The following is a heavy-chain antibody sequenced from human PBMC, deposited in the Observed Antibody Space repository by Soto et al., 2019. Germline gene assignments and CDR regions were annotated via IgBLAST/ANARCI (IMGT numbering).Heavy chain of an antibody. CDR2: ISYDGNNK. D-gene: IGHD5-12*01. CDR3: AKILGTATILDY. J-gene: IGHJ4*02. V-gene: IGHV3-30*18. CDR1: GVTFNKYG. Sequence: QVQLVESGGGVVQPGRSLRLSCVASGVTFNKYGMHWVRQAPGKGLEWLAVISYDGNNKHYSDSVKGRFTISRDNSKKTLYMEMNNVRTEDTAVYYCAKILGTATILDYWGQGTLVIVSS.